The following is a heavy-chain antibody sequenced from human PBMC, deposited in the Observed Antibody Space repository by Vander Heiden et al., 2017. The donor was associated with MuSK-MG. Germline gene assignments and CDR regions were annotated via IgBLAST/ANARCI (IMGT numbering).Heavy chain of an antibody. V-gene: IGHV3-23*01. J-gene: IGHJ4*02. D-gene: IGHD6-13*01. CDR1: GFPFSSYA. CDR2: ISGSGGST. Sequence: EVQLLESGGGLVQPGGSLRLSCAASGFPFSSYARGWVRQAPGKGLEWCSAISGSGGSTYYADSVKGRFTISRDNSKNTLYLQMNSLRAEDTAVYYCAKYRIAAAGVDYWGQGTLVTVSS. CDR3: AKYRIAAAGVDY.